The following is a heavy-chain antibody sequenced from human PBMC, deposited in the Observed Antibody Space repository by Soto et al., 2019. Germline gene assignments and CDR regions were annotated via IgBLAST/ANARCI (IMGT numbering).Heavy chain of an antibody. Sequence: PSETLSLTCAVSGYSITSNYYWGWIRQPPGKGLEWIGSVFHSASTYSNPSLRSRVIMSVDTSKNLFSLTMKYVTAADTAVYFCARAPRPISGSNFGGFFDNWGHGTLVTVSS. CDR3: ARAPRPISGSNFGGFFDN. CDR1: GYSITSNYY. V-gene: IGHV4-38-2*01. CDR2: VFHSAST. D-gene: IGHD1-26*01. J-gene: IGHJ4*01.